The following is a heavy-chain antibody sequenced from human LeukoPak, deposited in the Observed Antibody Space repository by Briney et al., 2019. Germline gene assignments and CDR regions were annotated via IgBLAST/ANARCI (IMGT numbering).Heavy chain of an antibody. J-gene: IGHJ5*02. CDR1: GGSFSGYY. D-gene: IGHD2-15*01. V-gene: IGHV4-34*01. CDR3: ARFRIEENWFDP. CDR2: INHSGST. Sequence: SETLSLTCAVYGGSFSGYYWSWIRQPPGKGLEWIGEINHSGSTYYNPSLKSRVTISVDTSKNQFSLKLSSVTAADTAVYYCARFRIEENWFDPWGQGTLVTVSS.